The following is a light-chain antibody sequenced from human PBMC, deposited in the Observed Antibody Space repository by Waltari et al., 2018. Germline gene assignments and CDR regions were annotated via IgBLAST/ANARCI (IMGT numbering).Light chain of an antibody. J-gene: IGKJ3*01. Sequence: IVMTQSPLSLPVTPGEPASISCRSSQSLLHSSGYNYLGWYLQKPGQSPQLLIYLGSNRASGVPDRFSASGSGTDFTLKISRVEAEDVGVYYCMQALQTVTFGPGTKVEIQ. CDR2: LGS. CDR3: MQALQTVT. CDR1: QSLLHSSGYNY. V-gene: IGKV2-28*01.